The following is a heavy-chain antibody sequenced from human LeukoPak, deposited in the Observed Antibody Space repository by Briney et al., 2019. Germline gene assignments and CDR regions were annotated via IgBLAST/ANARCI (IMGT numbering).Heavy chain of an antibody. Sequence: GGSLRLSCAASGFTFNSYSMHWVRQAPGKGLEWVAVISSDASITYYADSVKGRFTVSRDNSKDTLYLQMNSLRGEDTAVYYCAREKWHCSSTSCPLDYWGQGTLVTVSS. J-gene: IGHJ4*02. D-gene: IGHD2-2*01. CDR3: AREKWHCSSTSCPLDY. CDR2: ISSDASIT. V-gene: IGHV3-30*04. CDR1: GFTFNSYS.